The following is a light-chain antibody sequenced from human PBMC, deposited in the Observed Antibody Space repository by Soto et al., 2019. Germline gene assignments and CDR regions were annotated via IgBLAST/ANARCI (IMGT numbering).Light chain of an antibody. CDR3: GADHGSGSNFRYV. J-gene: IGLJ1*01. V-gene: IGLV9-49*01. CDR1: SGYSNYK. CDR2: VGTGGIVG. Sequence: QSVLTQPPSASASLGASVTLTCTLSSGYSNYKVDWYQQRPGKGPRFVMRVGTGGIVGSKGDGIPDRFSVLGSGLNRYLTIKNIQEEDESDYHCGADHGSGSNFRYVFGPGTKLTVL.